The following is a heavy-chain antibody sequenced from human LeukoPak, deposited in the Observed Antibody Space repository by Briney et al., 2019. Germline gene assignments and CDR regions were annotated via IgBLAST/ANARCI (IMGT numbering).Heavy chain of an antibody. CDR3: ARRGYPRDAFDI. V-gene: IGHV4-4*07. CDR1: GGSISSYY. D-gene: IGHD5-18*01. CDR2: IYTSGST. Sequence: SETLSLTCTVSGGSISSYYWSWIRQPAGKGLEWIGRIYTSGSTNYNPSLKSRVTMSVDTSKNRFSLKLSSVTAADTAVYYCARRGYPRDAFDIWGQGTMVTVSS. J-gene: IGHJ3*02.